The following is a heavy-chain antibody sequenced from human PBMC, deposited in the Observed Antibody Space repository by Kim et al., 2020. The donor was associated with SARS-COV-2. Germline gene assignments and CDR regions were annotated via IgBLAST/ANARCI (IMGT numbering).Heavy chain of an antibody. CDR3: TTDTKTAGYSSGWFLPYYYYYGMDV. Sequence: GGSLRLSCAASGFTFSNAWMSWVRQAPGKGLEWVGRIKSKTDGGTTDYAAPVKGRFTISRDDSKNTLYLQMNSLKTEDTAVYYCTTDTKTAGYSSGWFLPYYYYYGMDVWGQGTTVTVSS. V-gene: IGHV3-15*01. J-gene: IGHJ6*02. D-gene: IGHD6-19*01. CDR2: IKSKTDGGTT. CDR1: GFTFSNAW.